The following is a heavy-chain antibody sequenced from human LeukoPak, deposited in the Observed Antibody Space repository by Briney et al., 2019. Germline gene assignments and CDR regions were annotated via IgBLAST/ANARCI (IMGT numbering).Heavy chain of an antibody. V-gene: IGHV4-59*01. Sequence: GSLRLSCATSGFTFSSYTMNWVRQAPGKGLEWIGYIYYSGSTNYNPSLKSRVTISVDTSKNQFSLKLSSVTAADTAVYYRAREGYSSSWDYWGQGTLVTVSS. J-gene: IGHJ4*02. CDR3: AREGYSSSWDY. CDR2: IYYSGST. D-gene: IGHD6-13*01. CDR1: GFTFSSYT.